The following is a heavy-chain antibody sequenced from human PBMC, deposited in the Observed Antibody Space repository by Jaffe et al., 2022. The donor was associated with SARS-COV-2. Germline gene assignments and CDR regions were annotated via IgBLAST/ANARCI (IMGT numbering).Heavy chain of an antibody. Sequence: EVQLVESGGGLVQPGGSLRLSCAASGFTFSTHWMSWVRQAPGKGLEWVANIKEDGSERNYVDSVKGRFTISRDNAKNSLYLQMNSLRAEDTAVYYCAKDHPMGHYWGQGTLVTVSS. D-gene: IGHD3-10*01. CDR3: AKDHPMGHY. CDR2: IKEDGSER. CDR1: GFTFSTHW. J-gene: IGHJ4*02. V-gene: IGHV3-7*03.